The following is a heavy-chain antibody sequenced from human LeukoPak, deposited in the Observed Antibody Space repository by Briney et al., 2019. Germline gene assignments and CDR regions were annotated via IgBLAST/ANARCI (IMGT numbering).Heavy chain of an antibody. CDR3: ARVRLYYDSSGYYPPFDY. V-gene: IGHV1-18*01. CDR2: ISAYNGNT. CDR1: GYTFTSYG. D-gene: IGHD3-22*01. Sequence: ASVKVSCKASGYTFTSYGISWVRQAPGQGLEWMGWISAYNGNTNYAQKLQGRVTMTTDTSTSTAYMELRSLRSDDTAVYYCARVRLYYDSSGYYPPFDYWGQGTLVTVSS. J-gene: IGHJ4*02.